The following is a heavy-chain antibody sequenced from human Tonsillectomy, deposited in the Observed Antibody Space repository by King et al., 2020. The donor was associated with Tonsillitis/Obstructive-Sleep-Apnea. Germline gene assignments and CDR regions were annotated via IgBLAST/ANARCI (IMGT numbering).Heavy chain of an antibody. CDR3: AHKGGVGMQPTDPHKKNWFDP. D-gene: IGHD2-8*02. Sequence: TLKESGPTLVKPTQTLTLTCTFSGFSLSTSGVGVGWIRQPPGKALEWLVLIYWDDAKRVSPSLKNRLTITTDTSKNQVVLTMTNMDPVDTATYYCAHKGGVGMQPTDPHKKNWFDPWGQGTLVTVSS. V-gene: IGHV2-5*02. CDR2: IYWDDAK. CDR1: GFSLSTSGVG. J-gene: IGHJ5*02.